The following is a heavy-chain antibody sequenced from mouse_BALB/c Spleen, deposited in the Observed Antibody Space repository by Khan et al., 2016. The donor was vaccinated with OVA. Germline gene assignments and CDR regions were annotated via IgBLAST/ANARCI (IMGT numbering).Heavy chain of an antibody. CDR3: ARAFYNGAWFAY. CDR1: GFSLSNYG. CDR2: IWAGGST. V-gene: IGHV2-9*02. D-gene: IGHD1-3*01. Sequence: QVQLKESGPGLVAPSQTLSITCTVSGFSLSNYGVHWVRQPPGKGLEWLGVIWAGGSTNHNSALMSRLSISKDGSKGQVFLKMNSLQTDDTAMYYCARAFYNGAWFAYWGQGTLVTVSA. J-gene: IGHJ3*01.